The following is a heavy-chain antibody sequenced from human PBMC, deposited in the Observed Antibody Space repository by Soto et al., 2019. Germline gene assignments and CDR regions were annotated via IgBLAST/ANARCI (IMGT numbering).Heavy chain of an antibody. V-gene: IGHV3-33*01. CDR3: ARDRLGRRNYFDY. CDR1: GFTFSSYG. Sequence: QVQLVESGGGVVQPGRSLRLSCAASGFTFSSYGMHWVRQAPGKGLEWVAVIWYDGSNKYYADSVKDRFTISRDNSKNTLYLQMNSLRAEDTAVYYCARDRLGRRNYFDYWGQGTLVTVSS. J-gene: IGHJ4*02. D-gene: IGHD1-26*01. CDR2: IWYDGSNK.